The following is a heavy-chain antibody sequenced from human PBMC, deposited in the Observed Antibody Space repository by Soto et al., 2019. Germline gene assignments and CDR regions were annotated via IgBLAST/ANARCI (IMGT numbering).Heavy chain of an antibody. CDR2: VNIYRGTT. CDR3: ARERSGYSDGDA. J-gene: IGHJ5*02. V-gene: IGHV1-18*01. CDR1: GYTFSDYG. Sequence: QVQLVQSGAEVQKPGASVRVSCKPSGYTFSDYGISWVRQAPGQGLEWMGWVNIYRGTTNYAQKFQGRVTMTTDTSTTTAYLDLTSLTSGDPAVYYCARERSGYSDGDARGQGTLVTVSS. D-gene: IGHD5-18*01.